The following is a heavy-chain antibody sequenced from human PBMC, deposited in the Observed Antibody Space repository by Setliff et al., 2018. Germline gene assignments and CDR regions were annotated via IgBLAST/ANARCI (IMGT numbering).Heavy chain of an antibody. Sequence: GGSLRLSCTASGLSYSNYWVSWVRQAPGKGLEWLASINPHGSEKYYADSVKVRFTISRDNAKNFLYLQMNSLRGDDTAFYYCARDLEVAVASGHCFDPWGQGTLVTVSS. CDR1: GLSYSNYW. V-gene: IGHV3-7*03. CDR3: ARDLEVAVASGHCFDP. J-gene: IGHJ5*02. D-gene: IGHD6-19*01. CDR2: INPHGSEK.